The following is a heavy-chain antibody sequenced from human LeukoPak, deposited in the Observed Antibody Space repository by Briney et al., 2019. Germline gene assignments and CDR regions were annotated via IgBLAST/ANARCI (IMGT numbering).Heavy chain of an antibody. V-gene: IGHV4-59*01. CDR2: IYYSGST. CDR3: AHHIAVAGLFDY. J-gene: IGHJ4*02. Sequence: PSETLSLTCTVSGGSISSYYWSWIRQPPGKGPEWIGYIYYSGSTNYNPSLKSRVTISVDTSKNQFSLKLSSVTVADTAVYYCAHHIAVAGLFDYWGQGTLVTVSS. D-gene: IGHD6-19*01. CDR1: GGSISSYY.